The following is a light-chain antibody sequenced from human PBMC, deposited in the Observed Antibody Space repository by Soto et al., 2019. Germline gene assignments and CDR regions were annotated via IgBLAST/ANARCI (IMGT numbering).Light chain of an antibody. Sequence: DIEMTQSPSTLSASVGDRVTITCRASQNIRSWLAWYQQKPGKAPNLLIYDASSLESGVQSSFSGSGSGTEFTPTTTSPQPDDFATYYCQQYNAYSPCTFGQGTKVEVK. V-gene: IGKV1-5*01. CDR1: QNIRSW. CDR3: QQYNAYSPCT. J-gene: IGKJ2*02. CDR2: DAS.